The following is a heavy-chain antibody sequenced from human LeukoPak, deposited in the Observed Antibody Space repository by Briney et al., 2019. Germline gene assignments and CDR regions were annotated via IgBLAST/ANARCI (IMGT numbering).Heavy chain of an antibody. CDR3: ARGFWGCSGGSCPRAYYYYYYYMDV. V-gene: IGHV4-39*07. D-gene: IGHD2-15*01. Sequence: PSETLSLTCTVSGGSISSSSYYWGWIRQPPGKGLEWIGSIYYSGSTYYNPSLKSRVTISVDTSKNQFSLKLSSVTAADTAVYYCARGFWGCSGGSCPRAYYYYYYYMDVWGKGTTVTISS. CDR1: GGSISSSSYY. CDR2: IYYSGST. J-gene: IGHJ6*03.